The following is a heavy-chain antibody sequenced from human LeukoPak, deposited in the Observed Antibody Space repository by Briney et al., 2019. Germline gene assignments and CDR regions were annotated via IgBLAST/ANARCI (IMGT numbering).Heavy chain of an antibody. D-gene: IGHD2-2*01. V-gene: IGHV3-23*01. CDR1: GFTFSSYA. Sequence: GGSLRLSCAASGFTFSSYAMSWVRQAPGKGLGWVSAISGSGGSTYYADSVKGRFTISRDNSKNTLYLQMNSLRAEGTAVYYCAKEAVYVIVVVPAALDYWGQGTLVTVSS. CDR3: AKEAVYVIVVVPAALDY. J-gene: IGHJ4*02. CDR2: ISGSGGST.